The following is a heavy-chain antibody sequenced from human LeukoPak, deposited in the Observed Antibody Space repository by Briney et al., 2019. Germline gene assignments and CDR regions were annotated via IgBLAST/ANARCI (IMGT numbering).Heavy chain of an antibody. CDR3: ARGTRQWRGTTVY. J-gene: IGHJ4*02. Sequence: PGGSLRLSCAASGFTFSSYWMSWARQAPGKGLEWVANIKQDGSEKYYVDSVKGRFTISRDNAKNSLYLQMNSLRAEDTAVYYCARGTRQWRGTTVYWGQGTLVTVSS. D-gene: IGHD6-19*01. CDR2: IKQDGSEK. CDR1: GFTFSSYW. V-gene: IGHV3-7*05.